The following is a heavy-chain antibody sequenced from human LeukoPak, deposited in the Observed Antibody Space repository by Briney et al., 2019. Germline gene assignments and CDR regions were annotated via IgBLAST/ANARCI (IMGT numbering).Heavy chain of an antibody. CDR3: AKTFKDVWGSYHYFGDY. D-gene: IGHD3-16*02. V-gene: IGHV3-23*01. Sequence: PGGSLRLSCAASGFTFSSYAMSWVRQAPGKGLEWVSAISGSGGSTYYADSVKGRFTISRDNSKNTLYLQMNSLRAEDTAVYYCAKTFKDVWGSYHYFGDYWGQGTLVTVSS. CDR1: GFTFSSYA. J-gene: IGHJ4*02. CDR2: ISGSGGST.